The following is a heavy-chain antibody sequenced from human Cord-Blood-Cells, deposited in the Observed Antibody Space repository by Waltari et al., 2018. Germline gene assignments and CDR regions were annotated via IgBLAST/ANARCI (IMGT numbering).Heavy chain of an antibody. D-gene: IGHD6-19*01. Sequence: QVQLVQSGAEVKKPGASVKVSCKASGYTFTSYAMHWVRQAPGQRLEWMGWINAGNGKTKYSQKFQGRVTITRDTSASTAYMELSSLRSEDTAVYYCARDSSGWYDWYFDLWGRGTLVTVSS. V-gene: IGHV1-3*01. J-gene: IGHJ2*01. CDR1: GYTFTSYA. CDR3: ARDSSGWYDWYFDL. CDR2: INAGNGKT.